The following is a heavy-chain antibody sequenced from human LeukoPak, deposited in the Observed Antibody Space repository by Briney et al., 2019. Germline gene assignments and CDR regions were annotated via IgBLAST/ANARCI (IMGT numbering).Heavy chain of an antibody. D-gene: IGHD2-21*01. CDR3: ASKGDGSCDSSLCQGAFDF. J-gene: IGHJ3*01. Sequence: ASVKVSCKASGYTFTGYYMHWVRQAPGQGLEWMGWINPNSGDTSYAQKFQDRVTMTWDTSVSTAYMELSSLTSDDTAVYYCASKGDGSCDSSLCQGAFDFWGQGSVVTVSS. CDR1: GYTFTGYY. CDR2: INPNSGDT. V-gene: IGHV1-2*02.